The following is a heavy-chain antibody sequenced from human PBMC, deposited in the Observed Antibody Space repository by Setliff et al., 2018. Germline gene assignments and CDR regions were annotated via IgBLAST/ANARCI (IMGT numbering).Heavy chain of an antibody. V-gene: IGHV4-4*02. Sequence: SETLSLTCTVSGESIRSNNWWNWVRQPPGKGLEWIGDIYQSGTTNYNPSLKSRLTMSVDTSKNHFSLRVSSVTAADTAVYFCATFGPCKGVSGTCPPRDSWGQGTLVTVSS. CDR3: ATFGPCKGVSGTCPPRDS. CDR1: GESIRSNNW. J-gene: IGHJ4*02. CDR2: IYQSGTT. D-gene: IGHD6-19*01.